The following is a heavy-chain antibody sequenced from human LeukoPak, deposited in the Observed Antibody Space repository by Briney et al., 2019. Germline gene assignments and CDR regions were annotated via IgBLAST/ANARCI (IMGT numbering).Heavy chain of an antibody. CDR3: ARGPGYSGYDY. V-gene: IGHV4-34*01. CDR2: INHSGST. CDR1: GGSFSGYY. D-gene: IGHD5-12*01. Sequence: PSETLSFTCAVYGGSFSGYYWSWIRQPPGKGLEWIGEINHSGSTNYNPSLKSRVTISVDTSKNQFSLKLSSVTAADTAVYYCARGPGYSGYDYWGQGTLVTVSS. J-gene: IGHJ4*02.